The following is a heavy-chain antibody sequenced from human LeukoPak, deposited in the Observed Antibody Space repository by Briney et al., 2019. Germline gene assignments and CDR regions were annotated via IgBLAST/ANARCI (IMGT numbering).Heavy chain of an antibody. CDR1: GFTFNIYS. CDR2: ISSSGSTI. D-gene: IGHD2-21*01. CDR3: ARGIAEIGY. V-gene: IGHV3-48*04. J-gene: IGHJ4*02. Sequence: GGSLRLSCAASGFTFNIYSMNWVRQAPGKGLQWVSYISSSGSTIYYADSVKGRFTISRDDATNSLYLQMNSLRAEDTAVYYCARGIAEIGYWGQGTLVTVSS.